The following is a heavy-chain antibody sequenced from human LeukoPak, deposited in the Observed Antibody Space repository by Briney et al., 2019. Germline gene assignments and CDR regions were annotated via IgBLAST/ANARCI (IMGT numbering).Heavy chain of an antibody. CDR3: AELGITMIGGV. V-gene: IGHV3-23*01. Sequence: GGSLRLSCAASGFTFSSYAMSWVRQAPGKGLEWVSAISGSGSSTYYADSVKGRFTISRDNSKNSLYLQMNSLRAEDTAVYYCAELGITMIGGVWGKGTTVTISS. J-gene: IGHJ6*04. D-gene: IGHD3-10*02. CDR1: GFTFSSYA. CDR2: ISGSGSST.